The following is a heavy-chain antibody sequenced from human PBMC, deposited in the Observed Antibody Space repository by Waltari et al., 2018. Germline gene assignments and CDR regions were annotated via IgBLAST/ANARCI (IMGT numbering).Heavy chain of an antibody. J-gene: IGHJ2*01. CDR1: GFTFSSYG. D-gene: IGHD4-17*01. Sequence: EVHLVESGGGLVKPGGSLRLSCAVSGFTFSSYGFNWVREAPGKGLGWVSSIATRITYIDHADSVQGRFTISRDNANDSLYLQMNSLRAEDTAVYYCARARTTAVGLWYFDLWGRGTLVTVSS. CDR2: IATRITYI. CDR3: ARARTTAVGLWYFDL. V-gene: IGHV3-21*01.